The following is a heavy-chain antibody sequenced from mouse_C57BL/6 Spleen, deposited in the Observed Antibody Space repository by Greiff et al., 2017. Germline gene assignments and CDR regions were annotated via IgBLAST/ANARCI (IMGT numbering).Heavy chain of an antibody. J-gene: IGHJ4*01. CDR3: AVTTVGSYGGNAMDY. CDR1: GYTFPSYW. D-gene: IGHD1-1*01. V-gene: IGHV1-74*01. CDR2: SHPSDSDT. Sequence: QVQLQQPGAELVKPGASVKVSCKASGYTFPSYWMHWVKQRPGQGLEWIGRSHPSDSDTNYNQKFKGKATLTVDKSSSTAYMQLSSLTSEDSAVYYCAVTTVGSYGGNAMDYWGQGTSVTVSS.